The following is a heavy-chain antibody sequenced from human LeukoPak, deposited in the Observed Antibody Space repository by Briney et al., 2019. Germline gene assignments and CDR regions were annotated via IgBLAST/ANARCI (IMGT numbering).Heavy chain of an antibody. D-gene: IGHD6-13*01. J-gene: IGHJ2*01. CDR1: GYTFTNYY. CDR2: INPSGGST. V-gene: IGHV1-46*01. Sequence: GVSVKVSCKASGYTFTNYYMHWVRQAPGQGLEWMGIINPSGGSTIYAHNFQGRVTMTRDMFTSTVYMELSSLRSEDTAVYYCARDRSTAAAGRSWYFDLWGRGTLVTVSS. CDR3: ARDRSTAAAGRSWYFDL.